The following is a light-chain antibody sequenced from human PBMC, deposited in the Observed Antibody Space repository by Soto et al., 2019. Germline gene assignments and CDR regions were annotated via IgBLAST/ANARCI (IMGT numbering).Light chain of an antibody. V-gene: IGKV1-27*01. CDR1: QGISNY. Sequence: DIQMTQSPSSLSASVGDRVTITCRASQGISNYLAWYQQKPGQVPKLLIYAASTLQSGVPSRFSGSGSGTDFTLTISSLQPEDVATYYCQKYNSASPFTFGPGTKVDI. CDR2: AAS. J-gene: IGKJ3*01. CDR3: QKYNSASPFT.